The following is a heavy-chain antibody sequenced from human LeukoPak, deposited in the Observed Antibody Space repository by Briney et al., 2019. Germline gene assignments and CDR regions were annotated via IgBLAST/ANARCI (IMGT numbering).Heavy chain of an antibody. CDR1: GYTLTELS. V-gene: IGHV1-24*01. D-gene: IGHD3-3*01. CDR3: ATALHYDFWSGYS. J-gene: IGHJ5*02. CDR2: FDPEDGET. Sequence: GASVNVSCTVSGYTLTELSMHWVRQAPGKGLEWMGGFDPEDGETIYAQKFQGRVTMTEDTSTDTAYMELSSLRSEDTAVYYCATALHYDFWSGYSWGQGTLVTVSS.